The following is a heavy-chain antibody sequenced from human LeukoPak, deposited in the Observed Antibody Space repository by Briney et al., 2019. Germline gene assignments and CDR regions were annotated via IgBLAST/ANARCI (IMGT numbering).Heavy chain of an antibody. D-gene: IGHD3-10*01. V-gene: IGHV3-74*01. CDR2: IRGDGSDA. J-gene: IGHJ4*02. Sequence: GGSLRLSCAASGFTFSDTWMHWVRQVPGKGLAWVSRIRGDGSDARYAESVKGRFTISRDNAKNSLYLQMNSLRAEDTAVYYCARLFVYGSGAEAFDYWGQGALVTVSS. CDR1: GFTFSDTW. CDR3: ARLFVYGSGAEAFDY.